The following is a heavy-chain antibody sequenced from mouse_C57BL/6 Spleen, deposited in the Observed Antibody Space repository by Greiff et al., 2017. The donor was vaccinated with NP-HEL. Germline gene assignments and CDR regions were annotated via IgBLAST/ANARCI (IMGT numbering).Heavy chain of an antibody. CDR1: GFTIKDYY. D-gene: IGHD1-1*01. Sequence: VQLQQSGAELVRPGASVKLSCTASGFTIKDYYMHWVKQRPEPGLEWIGRIAPEDGDPAYAPKFQGKATMTADTSSNTAYLQLSSLTSEDAAVYYCTTSITTVEGAYWGQGTLVTVSA. V-gene: IGHV14-1*01. J-gene: IGHJ3*01. CDR3: TTSITTVEGAY. CDR2: IAPEDGDP.